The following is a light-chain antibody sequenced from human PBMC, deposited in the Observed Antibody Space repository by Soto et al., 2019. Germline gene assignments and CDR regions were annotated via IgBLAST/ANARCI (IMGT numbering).Light chain of an antibody. CDR3: QQSYSTPYS. Sequence: DSKMTQSPSSLSASVGDRVTITCRASQSISSYLNWYQQKPGKAPKLLIYAASSLQSVVPSRFSGSGSGTDFTLTISGLQTEDLTTYYCQQSYSTPYSFGKGTKLEIK. CDR2: AAS. V-gene: IGKV1-39*01. J-gene: IGKJ2*01. CDR1: QSISSY.